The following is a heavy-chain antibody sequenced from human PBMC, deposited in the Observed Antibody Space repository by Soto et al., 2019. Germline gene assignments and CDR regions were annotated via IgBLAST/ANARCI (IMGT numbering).Heavy chain of an antibody. Sequence: GGSLRLSCAASGFTFSSFDMHWVRQATGRGLEWVSAIGTVGDTYYAASVKGRFTISRENAKNSLYLQINSLRAGDTAVYFCARDPGPTSLGVHGMDVWGQGTTVTVS. CDR1: GFTFSSFD. CDR3: ARDPGPTSLGVHGMDV. D-gene: IGHD1-26*01. V-gene: IGHV3-13*01. CDR2: IGTVGDT. J-gene: IGHJ6*02.